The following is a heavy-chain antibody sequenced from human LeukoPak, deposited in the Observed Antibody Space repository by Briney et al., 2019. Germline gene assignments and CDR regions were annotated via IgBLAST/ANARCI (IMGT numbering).Heavy chain of an antibody. CDR3: ASAPHPWIHYFDY. CDR2: ISAYNGNT. D-gene: IGHD5-12*01. CDR1: GYTFTSYG. V-gene: IGHV1-18*01. J-gene: IGHJ4*02. Sequence: ASVKVSCKASGYTFTSYGISWVRQAPGQGLEWMGWISAYNGNTNYAQKLQGRVTMTTDTSTSTAYMELSSLRSEDTAVYYCASAPHPWIHYFDYWGQGTLVTVSS.